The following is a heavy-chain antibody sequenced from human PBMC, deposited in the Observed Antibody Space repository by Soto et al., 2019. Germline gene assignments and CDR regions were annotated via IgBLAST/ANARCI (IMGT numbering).Heavy chain of an antibody. D-gene: IGHD3-3*01. V-gene: IGHV3-30*18. J-gene: IGHJ6*02. CDR1: GFTFSSYG. CDR2: ISYDGSNK. Sequence: PGGSLRLSCAASGFTFSSYGMHWVRQSPGKGLEWVAVISYDGSNKYYADSVKGRFTISRDNSKNTLYLQMNSLRAEDTAVYYCAKGITIFGVVISSYYYGMDVWGQGTTVTVSS. CDR3: AKGITIFGVVISSYYYGMDV.